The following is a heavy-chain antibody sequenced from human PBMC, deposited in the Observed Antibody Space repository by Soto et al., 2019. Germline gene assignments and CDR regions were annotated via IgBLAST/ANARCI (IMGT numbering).Heavy chain of an antibody. Sequence: QVQLVQSGAEVKKPGSSVKVSCKASGGTFRSYGISWVRQAPGQGLEWMGGIIPIFGTAQKFQGRVTITADESTSTAYMELSTLRSEDTAVYYCARSGSYLNGMDVWGQGTTVTVSS. J-gene: IGHJ6*02. CDR1: GGTFRSYG. V-gene: IGHV1-69*01. CDR3: ARSGSYLNGMDV. D-gene: IGHD1-26*01. CDR2: IIPIFGT.